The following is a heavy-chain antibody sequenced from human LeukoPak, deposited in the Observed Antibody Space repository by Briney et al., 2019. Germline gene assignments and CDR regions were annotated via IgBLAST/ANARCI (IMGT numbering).Heavy chain of an antibody. D-gene: IGHD6-13*01. CDR3: AKDGDISSSWYLSNYFDY. V-gene: IGHV3-30*18. Sequence: GGSLRLSCATSGFTFRTYGMHWVRQAPGKGLEWVAVISYDGSNTYYADSVKGRFTISRDNSKNTLYLQMDSLRAEDTAVYYCAKDGDISSSWYLSNYFDYWGQGTLVTVSS. J-gene: IGHJ4*02. CDR2: ISYDGSNT. CDR1: GFTFRTYG.